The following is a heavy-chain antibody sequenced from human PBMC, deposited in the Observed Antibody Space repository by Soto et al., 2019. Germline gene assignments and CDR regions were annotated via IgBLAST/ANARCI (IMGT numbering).Heavy chain of an antibody. D-gene: IGHD6-19*01. Sequence: GGSLRLSCAASGFTFSSYGMHWVRQAPGKGLEWVAVIWYDGSNKYYADSVKGRFTISRDNSKNTLYLQMNSLRAEDTAVYYCAKERVRMGIAVAGLDYWGQGTLVTVSS. CDR1: GFTFSSYG. J-gene: IGHJ4*02. CDR2: IWYDGSNK. V-gene: IGHV3-30*02. CDR3: AKERVRMGIAVAGLDY.